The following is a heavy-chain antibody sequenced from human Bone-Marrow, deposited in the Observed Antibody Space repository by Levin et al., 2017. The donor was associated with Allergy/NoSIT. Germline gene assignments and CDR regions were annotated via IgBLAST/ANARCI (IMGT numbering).Heavy chain of an antibody. CDR2: IYWDDDK. D-gene: IGHD3-16*02. CDR1: GFSLTTHGVG. J-gene: IGHJ5*02. CDR3: AHRAETWDSSWGTYLASAFDP. Sequence: ESGPTLVKPTQTLTLTCTFSGFSLTTHGVGVGWIRQPPGKALEWLAVIYWDDDKRYSPSLKSRLTITKDTSKNQVVLTMTNMDPVDTATYYCAHRAETWDSSWGTYLASAFDPWGQGTLVTVSS. V-gene: IGHV2-5*02.